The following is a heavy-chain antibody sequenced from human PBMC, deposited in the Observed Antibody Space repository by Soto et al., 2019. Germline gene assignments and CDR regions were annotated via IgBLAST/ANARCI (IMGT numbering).Heavy chain of an antibody. Sequence: PSETLSLTCTVSGGSVSSYYWSWIRQSPGKGLEWIGYIYYSGSTKYKPSIKSRFTISVDTSKNQFSLWVSSATAADTAVYYCSRGVAVAGTGAYYYYGMDVWGQGTTVTVSS. V-gene: IGHV4-59*08. CDR3: SRGVAVAGTGAYYYYGMDV. CDR2: IYYSGST. D-gene: IGHD6-19*01. CDR1: GGSVSSYY. J-gene: IGHJ6*02.